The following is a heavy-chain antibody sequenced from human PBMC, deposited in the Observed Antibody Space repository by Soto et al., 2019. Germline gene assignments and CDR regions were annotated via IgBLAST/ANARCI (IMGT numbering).Heavy chain of an antibody. Sequence: GGSLRLACAVSGVTISSRTRSRVVQTPEKGREGGTGVSGSGGSTYYEASVKGRVTISVDKSKSTVYLQMNSVTAADTAVDYCGKDRDGIVTLSIDYWGQGTLVTVSS. CDR2: VSGSGGST. J-gene: IGHJ4*02. D-gene: IGHD1-26*01. CDR1: GVTISSRT. V-gene: IGHV3-23*02. CDR3: GKDRDGIVTLSIDY.